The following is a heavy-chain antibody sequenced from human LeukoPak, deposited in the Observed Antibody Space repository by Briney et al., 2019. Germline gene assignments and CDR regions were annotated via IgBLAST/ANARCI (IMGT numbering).Heavy chain of an antibody. V-gene: IGHV1-8*01. CDR2: MNPNSGNT. CDR1: GYTFTSYD. D-gene: IGHD3-3*01. CDR3: TTLRFLEWLLYDYYYYCMDV. J-gene: IGHJ6*03. Sequence: GASVKVSCKASGYTFTSYDINWVRQGTGQGLEWMGWMNPNSGNTGYAQKFQGRVTMTRNTSISTAYMELSSLRSEDTAVYYCTTLRFLEWLLYDYYYYCMDVWGKGTTVTVSS.